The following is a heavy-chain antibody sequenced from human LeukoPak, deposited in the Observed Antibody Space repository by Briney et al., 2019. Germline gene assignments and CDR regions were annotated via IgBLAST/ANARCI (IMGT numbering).Heavy chain of an antibody. D-gene: IGHD5-24*01. CDR2: INSDGSST. Sequence: GGSLRLSCVASGFTFSGYWMHWLRQAPGKGLVWVSRINSDGSSTSYADSVKGRFTISRDNAKNTLYLQMNSLRAEDTDVYYCASLVAGDGYVNNDYWGQGTLVTVSS. J-gene: IGHJ4*02. CDR3: ASLVAGDGYVNNDY. V-gene: IGHV3-74*01. CDR1: GFTFSGYW.